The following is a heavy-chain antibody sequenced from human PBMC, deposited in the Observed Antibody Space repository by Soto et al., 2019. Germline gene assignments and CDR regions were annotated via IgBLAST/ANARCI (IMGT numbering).Heavy chain of an antibody. CDR2: IRSKANSYAT. J-gene: IGHJ2*01. Sequence: EVQLVESGGGLVQPGGSLKLSCAASGVTFSGSAMHWVRQASGKGLEWVGRIRSKANSYATAYAASVKGRFTISRGDSKNTAYMQMNSLKPEDLAVNYCGKSRDPWGRGTLVTVSS. CDR3: GKSRDP. V-gene: IGHV3-73*01. CDR1: GVTFSGSA.